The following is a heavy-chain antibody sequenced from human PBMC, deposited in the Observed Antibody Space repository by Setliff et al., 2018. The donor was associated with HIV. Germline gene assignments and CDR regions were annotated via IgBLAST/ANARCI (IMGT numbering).Heavy chain of an antibody. Sequence: LRLSCAASGFTFSRYSMNWVRQAPGKGLEWVSCISSSSSYRYNADSVKGRFTISRDNAKNSLYLQMNSLRAEDTAVYFCASRGTAMAYFDYWGQGTLVTVSS. CDR1: GFTFSRYS. CDR2: ISSSSSYR. D-gene: IGHD5-18*01. CDR3: ASRGTAMAYFDY. J-gene: IGHJ4*02. V-gene: IGHV3-21*04.